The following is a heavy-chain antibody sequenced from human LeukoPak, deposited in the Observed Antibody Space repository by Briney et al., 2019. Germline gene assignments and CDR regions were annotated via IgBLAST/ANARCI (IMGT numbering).Heavy chain of an antibody. CDR3: ARDAGAASGTGVYY. CDR2: ISGSGGST. CDR1: GFTFSSYA. V-gene: IGHV3-23*01. Sequence: AGGSLRLSCAASGFTFSSYAMSWVRQAPGKGLEWVSGISGSGGSTYYADSVKGRFTISRDTSKNTLYLQMNSLRAEDTAVYYCARDAGAASGTGVYYWGQGTLLTVSS. J-gene: IGHJ4*02. D-gene: IGHD6-13*01.